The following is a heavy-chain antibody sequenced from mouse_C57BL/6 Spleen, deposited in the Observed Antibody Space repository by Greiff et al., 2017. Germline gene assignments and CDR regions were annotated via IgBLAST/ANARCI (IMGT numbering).Heavy chain of an antibody. CDR3: ALLVYYAMDY. CDR2: IDPSDSET. J-gene: IGHJ4*01. CDR1: GYTFTSYW. D-gene: IGHD2-10*01. V-gene: IGHV1-52*01. Sequence: QVQLQQPGAELVRPGSSVKLSYKASGYTFTSYWMHWVKQRPIQGLEWIGNIDPSDSETHYNQKFKDKATLTVDKSSSTAYMQLSSLTSEDSAVYYCALLVYYAMDYWGQGTSVTVSS.